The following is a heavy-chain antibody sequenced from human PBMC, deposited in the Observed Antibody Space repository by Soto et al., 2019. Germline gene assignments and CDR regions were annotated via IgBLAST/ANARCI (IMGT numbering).Heavy chain of an antibody. CDR3: ARHYGDYYYYYGMDV. V-gene: IGHV4-39*01. Sequence: SETLSHTCTVSGGSISSSNYYWGWIRQPPGKGLEWIGSIYYNGSTYYNPSLKSRVTISVDTSKNQFSLKLSSVTAADTAVYYCARHYGDYYYYYGMDVWGQGTTVTVSS. D-gene: IGHD4-17*01. CDR2: IYYNGST. CDR1: GGSISSSNYY. J-gene: IGHJ6*02.